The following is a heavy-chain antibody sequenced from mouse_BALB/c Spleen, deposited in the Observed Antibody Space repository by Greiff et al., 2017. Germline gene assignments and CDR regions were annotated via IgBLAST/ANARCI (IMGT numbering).Heavy chain of an antibody. CDR2: ISYSGST. D-gene: IGHD2-1*01. CDR3: AREGLGGNYFYAMDY. Sequence: VQLKESGPSLVKPSQTLSLTCSVTGDSITSGYWNWIRKFPGNKLEYMGYISYSGSTYYNPSLKSRISITRDTSKNQYYLQLNSVTTEDTATYYCAREGLGGNYFYAMDYWGQGTSDTVSS. CDR1: GDSITSGY. J-gene: IGHJ4*01. V-gene: IGHV3-8*02.